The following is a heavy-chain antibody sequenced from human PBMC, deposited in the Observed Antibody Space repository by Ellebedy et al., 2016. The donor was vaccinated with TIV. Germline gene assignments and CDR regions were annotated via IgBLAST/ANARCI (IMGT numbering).Heavy chain of an antibody. CDR1: GFTFSVTW. J-gene: IGHJ4*02. Sequence: PGGSLRLSCAASGFTFSVTWMSWARQAPGKGREWVARIKYDGADKDYVNSVKGRFTISRDNAKNSLYLQMNSLRVEDTAVYFCVRARNYALDSWGQGTLVTVSS. D-gene: IGHD3-16*01. CDR2: IKYDGADK. CDR3: VRARNYALDS. V-gene: IGHV3-7*01.